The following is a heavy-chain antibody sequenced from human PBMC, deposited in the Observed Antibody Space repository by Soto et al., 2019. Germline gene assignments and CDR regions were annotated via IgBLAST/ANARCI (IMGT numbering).Heavy chain of an antibody. CDR2: IYYSGST. V-gene: IGHV4-31*03. CDR3: ASAGFRSGRLMGDLFEP. J-gene: IGHJ5*02. Sequence: TLQRTFPVSGGSISSCGYSWSWIRQHPVKVLDLIGYIYYSGSTYYNPSLKSRVTISVYTSKNQFSLKLSSVTAADTAVYDFASAGFRSGRLMGDLFEPGGQGPLVNVSS. CDR1: GGSISSCGYS. D-gene: IGHD2-15*01.